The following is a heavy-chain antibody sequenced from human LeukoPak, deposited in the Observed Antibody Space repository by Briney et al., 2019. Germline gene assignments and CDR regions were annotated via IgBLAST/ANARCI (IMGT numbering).Heavy chain of an antibody. D-gene: IGHD4-17*01. V-gene: IGHV3-23*01. CDR1: GITFNSYA. CDR3: AQRGTVTRGFDY. J-gene: IGHJ4*02. Sequence: PGGSLRPSWTATGITFNSYAMSWVRQAPVKGLEWVSGISSSGGNTYYADSAKGRFTVSRDNSKNTLYLQMNSLSAEDTAVYYCAQRGTVTRGFDYWGQGTLVTVSS. CDR2: ISSSGGNT.